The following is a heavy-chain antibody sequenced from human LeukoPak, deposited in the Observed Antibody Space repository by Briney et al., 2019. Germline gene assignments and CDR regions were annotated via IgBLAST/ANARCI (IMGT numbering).Heavy chain of an antibody. CDR3: ARDRGIVGALDGFDY. CDR2: IWYDGSNK. CDR1: GFTFSSYG. Sequence: GGSLRLSCAASGFTFSSYGMHWVRRAPGKGLEWVAVIWYDGSNKYYADSVKGRFTISRDNSKNTLYLQMNSLRAEDTAVYYCARDRGIVGALDGFDYWGQGTLVAVSS. D-gene: IGHD1-26*01. J-gene: IGHJ4*02. V-gene: IGHV3-33*01.